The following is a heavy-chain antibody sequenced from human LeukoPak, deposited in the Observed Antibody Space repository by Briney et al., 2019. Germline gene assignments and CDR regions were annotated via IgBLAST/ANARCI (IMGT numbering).Heavy chain of an antibody. V-gene: IGHV4-59*01. CDR2: IYYSGST. J-gene: IGHJ4*02. D-gene: IGHD3-3*01. Sequence: PSETLSLTCTVSGGSISSYYWSWIRHPPGKGLEWIGYIYYSGSTNYNPSLKSRVTISVDTSKNQFSLKLSSVTAADTAVYYCARVYYDFWSGYYRQYYFDYWGQGTLVTVSS. CDR1: GGSISSYY. CDR3: ARVYYDFWSGYYRQYYFDY.